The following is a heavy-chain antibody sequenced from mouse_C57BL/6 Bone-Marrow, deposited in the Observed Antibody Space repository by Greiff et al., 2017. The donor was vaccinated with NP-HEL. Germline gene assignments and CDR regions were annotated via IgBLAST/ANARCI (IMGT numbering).Heavy chain of an antibody. D-gene: IGHD1-1*01. CDR3: ARDYYGSSYVAWFAY. J-gene: IGHJ3*01. CDR1: GFSFTDYN. CDR2: IRHNSGTT. Sequence: VQLQQSGPGLVKPGASVKLSCTASGFSFTDYNMNWVTQSHGKSLAWIGVIRHNSGTTSSNQKFKGKGTLTVAQYSSTAYMQLNSLTSEDSAVYYCARDYYGSSYVAWFAYWGQGTLVTVSA. V-gene: IGHV1-39*01.